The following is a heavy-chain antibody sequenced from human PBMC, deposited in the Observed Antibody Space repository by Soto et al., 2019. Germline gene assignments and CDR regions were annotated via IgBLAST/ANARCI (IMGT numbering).Heavy chain of an antibody. D-gene: IGHD3-9*01. CDR3: ARDLDLRYFDWLKYYYYGMDV. CDR1: GDSVSSNSAA. CDR2: TYYRSKWYN. Sequence: SPTLSLPCAISGDSVSSNSAAWNWIRQSPSRGLEWLGRTYYRSKWYNDYAVSVKSRITINPDTSKNQFSLQLNSVTPEDTAVYYCARDLDLRYFDWLKYYYYGMDVWGQGTTVTVSS. V-gene: IGHV6-1*01. J-gene: IGHJ6*02.